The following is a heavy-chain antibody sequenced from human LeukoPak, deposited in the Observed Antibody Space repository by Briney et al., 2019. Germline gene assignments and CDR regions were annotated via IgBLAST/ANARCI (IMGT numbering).Heavy chain of an antibody. CDR3: ARGDPYLPLGY. Sequence: SETLSLTCTVSGGSISSYYWSWIRQPPGKGLEWIGYIYYSGSTNYDPSLKSRVTISVDTSKNQFSLKLSSVTAADTAVYYCARGDPYLPLGYWGQGTLVTVSS. CDR1: GGSISSYY. CDR2: IYYSGST. V-gene: IGHV4-59*01. J-gene: IGHJ4*02.